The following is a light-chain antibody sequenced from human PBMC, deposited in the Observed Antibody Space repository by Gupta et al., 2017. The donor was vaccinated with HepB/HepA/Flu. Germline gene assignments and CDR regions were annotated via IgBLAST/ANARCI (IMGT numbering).Light chain of an antibody. J-gene: IGLJ1*01. CDR1: NSDVGGYNS. CDR2: DVS. V-gene: IGLV2-14*03. CDR3: SSYIRSGTYV. Sequence: QSALTQPASVSGSPGQSITISCTGTNSDVGGYNSVSWYQQHPGKAPKLLIYDVSNRPSGVSYRFSGSKSGNTASLTISGLQADDETDYYCSSYIRSGTYVFGTGTKVTVL.